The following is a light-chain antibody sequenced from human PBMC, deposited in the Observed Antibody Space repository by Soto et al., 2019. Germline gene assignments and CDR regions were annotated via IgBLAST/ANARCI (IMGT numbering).Light chain of an antibody. Sequence: DIQMTQSPSCISQSXGDRVTITXXASQSISSYLNWYQQKPGKAPKLLIYAASSLQSGVPSRFSGSGSGTDFTLTISSLQPEDFATYYCQQSYSTPRTFGQGTKVDI. J-gene: IGKJ1*01. CDR1: QSISSY. CDR2: AAS. V-gene: IGKV1-39*01. CDR3: QQSYSTPRT.